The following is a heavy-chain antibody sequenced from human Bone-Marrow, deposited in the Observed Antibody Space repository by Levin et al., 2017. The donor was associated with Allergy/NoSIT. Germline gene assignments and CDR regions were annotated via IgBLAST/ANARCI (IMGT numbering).Heavy chain of an antibody. V-gene: IGHV3-30-3*01. Sequence: LSLTCAASGFTFSSYAMHWVRQAPGKGLEWVAVISYDGSNKYYADSVKGRFTISRDNSKNTLYLQMNSLRAEDTAVYYCARDLHCSGGSCYSYFDLWGRGTLVTVSS. CDR3: ARDLHCSGGSCYSYFDL. CDR2: ISYDGSNK. CDR1: GFTFSSYA. D-gene: IGHD2-15*01. J-gene: IGHJ2*01.